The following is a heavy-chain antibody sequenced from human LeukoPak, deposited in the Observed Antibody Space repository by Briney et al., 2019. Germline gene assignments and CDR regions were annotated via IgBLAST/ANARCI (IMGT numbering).Heavy chain of an antibody. CDR1: GGSISSSSYY. CDR2: IYYSGST. V-gene: IGHV4-39*01. Sequence: SDTLSLTCTVSGGSISSSSYYWGWIPQPPAKGVQCIGSIYYSGSTYYNPSLKSRVTISVDTSKNQFSLKLSSVTAADTAVYYCARSWPGTTYFDYWGQGTLVTVSS. CDR3: ARSWPGTTYFDY. J-gene: IGHJ4*02. D-gene: IGHD3-10*01.